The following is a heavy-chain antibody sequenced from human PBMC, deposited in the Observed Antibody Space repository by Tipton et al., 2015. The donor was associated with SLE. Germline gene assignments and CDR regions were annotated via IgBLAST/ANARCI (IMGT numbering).Heavy chain of an antibody. CDR3: ARGIYTSGSPNDY. D-gene: IGHD3-10*01. V-gene: IGHV3-23*01. CDR2: ITGSGSNT. J-gene: IGHJ4*02. Sequence: SLRLSCAASGITFSSYAMAWVRQAPRKGLEWVSTITGSGSNTYYADSVKGRFTISRDNSKNTLYLQMNSLRADDTAVYFCARGIYTSGSPNDYWGQGTLVTVSS. CDR1: GITFSSYA.